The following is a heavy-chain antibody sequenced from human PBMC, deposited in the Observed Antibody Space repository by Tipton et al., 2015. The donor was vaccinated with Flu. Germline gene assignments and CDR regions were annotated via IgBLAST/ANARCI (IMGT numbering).Heavy chain of an antibody. CDR3: AREVSVAATSYGMDV. D-gene: IGHD6-19*01. CDR2: IYHNGAT. Sequence: LRLSCTVSGYSISSGYYWGWIRQPPGKGLEWIGSIYHNGATYYNPSLKSRVTISVDTSKNQFSLKLSSVTATDTAVYYCAREVSVAATSYGMDVWGQGTTVTVSS. CDR1: GYSISSGYY. V-gene: IGHV4-38-2*02. J-gene: IGHJ6*02.